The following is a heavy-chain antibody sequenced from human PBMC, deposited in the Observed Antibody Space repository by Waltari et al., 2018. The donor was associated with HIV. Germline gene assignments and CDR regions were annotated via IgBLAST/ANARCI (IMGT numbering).Heavy chain of an antibody. J-gene: IGHJ4*02. CDR3: ARFPSSDYDSSAGGY. Sequence: QVQLQESGPGLVKPSQTLSLTCTVSGGSISSGGYYWSWIRQHPGQGLEWIGYIYYSGSTYYNPSLKSRVTISVDTSKNQFSLKLSSVTAADTAVYYCARFPSSDYDSSAGGYWGQGTLVTVSS. CDR2: IYYSGST. D-gene: IGHD3-22*01. CDR1: GGSISSGGYY. V-gene: IGHV4-31*03.